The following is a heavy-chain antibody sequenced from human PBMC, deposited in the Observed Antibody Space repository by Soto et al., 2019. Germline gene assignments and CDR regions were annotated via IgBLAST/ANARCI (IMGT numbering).Heavy chain of an antibody. CDR3: ARVDGYTYPNDY. J-gene: IGHJ4*02. CDR2: ITSRSDYI. D-gene: IGHD5-12*01. CDR1: GFTFSAYS. V-gene: IGHV3-21*01. Sequence: PGGSLRLSCAASGFTFSAYSMSWVRQAPGKGLEWVSSITSRSDYIYYPDSLKGRFTISRDNAKNSLYLQMHSLKDEDTAFYYCARVDGYTYPNDYWGQGTLVTVSS.